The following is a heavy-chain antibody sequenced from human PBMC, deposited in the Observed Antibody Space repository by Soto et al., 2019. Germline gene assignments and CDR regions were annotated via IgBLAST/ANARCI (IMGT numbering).Heavy chain of an antibody. V-gene: IGHV1-69*06. Sequence: GASVKVSCKASGGTLSSFINYPINWVRQAPGQGLEWMGGIVQNVGTVNYAQKFQGGVTITADKSTGTAYMEVSSLRSEDTALYYCARRDTSGFLRYFDNWGQGTLVTVSS. CDR3: ARRDTSGFLRYFDN. CDR2: IVQNVGTV. D-gene: IGHD3-3*01. J-gene: IGHJ4*02. CDR1: GGTLSSFINYP.